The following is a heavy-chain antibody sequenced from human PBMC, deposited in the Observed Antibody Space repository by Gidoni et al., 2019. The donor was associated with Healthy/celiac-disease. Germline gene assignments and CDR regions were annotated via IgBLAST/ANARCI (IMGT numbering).Heavy chain of an antibody. CDR3: AKETTRTSTWVDS. Sequence: EVQLLESGGDLVQPGGSLRLSCAASGFTFSSYAMSWVRQAPGKGLEWVSTISASGGSTYYADSVKGRFTISRDNSKNTLYLQMNSLRAGDTSVYYCAKETTRTSTWVDSWGQGALVTVSS. J-gene: IGHJ4*02. CDR2: ISASGGST. V-gene: IGHV3-23*01. CDR1: GFTFSSYA. D-gene: IGHD2-2*01.